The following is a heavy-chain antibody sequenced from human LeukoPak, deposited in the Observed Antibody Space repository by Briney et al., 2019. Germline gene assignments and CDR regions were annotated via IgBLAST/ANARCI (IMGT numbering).Heavy chain of an antibody. CDR3: AKDKLQYFDCAIDY. CDR2: ISGRGGST. V-gene: IGHV3-23*01. CDR1: GFTFSSYA. J-gene: IGHJ4*02. Sequence: GGSLRLSCAASGFTFSSYAMSWVRQAPGKGLEWVSTISGRGGSTFYADSVKGRFTISRDNSKNTLYLQMNSLRAEDTALYYCAKDKLQYFDCAIDYWGQGTLVTVSS. D-gene: IGHD3-9*01.